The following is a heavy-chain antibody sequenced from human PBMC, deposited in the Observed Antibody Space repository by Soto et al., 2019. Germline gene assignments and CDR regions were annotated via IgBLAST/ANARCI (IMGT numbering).Heavy chain of an antibody. Sequence: GGSLRLSCAASGFTFSDYYTSWIRQAPGKGLEWVSYISSSGSTIYYADSVKGRFTISRDNAKNSLYLQMNSLRAEDTAVYYCARHLAGFRGGTDAFDIWGQGTMVTVSS. D-gene: IGHD3-3*01. CDR3: ARHLAGFRGGTDAFDI. CDR2: ISSSGSTI. J-gene: IGHJ3*02. CDR1: GFTFSDYY. V-gene: IGHV3-11*01.